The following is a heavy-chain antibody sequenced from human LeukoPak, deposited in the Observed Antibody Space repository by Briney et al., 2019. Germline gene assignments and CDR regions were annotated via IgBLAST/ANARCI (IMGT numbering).Heavy chain of an antibody. Sequence: SETLSLTCTVSGGSISSYYWSWIRQPPGKGLEWIGYIYYSGSTNYNPSLKSRVTISVDTSKNQFSLKLSSVTAADTAVYYCARDYYDSRGWFDPWGQGTLVTVSS. V-gene: IGHV4-59*01. D-gene: IGHD3-22*01. CDR2: IYYSGST. CDR1: GGSISSYY. J-gene: IGHJ5*02. CDR3: ARDYYDSRGWFDP.